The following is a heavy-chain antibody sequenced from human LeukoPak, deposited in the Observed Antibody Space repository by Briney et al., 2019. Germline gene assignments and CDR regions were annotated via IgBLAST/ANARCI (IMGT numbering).Heavy chain of an antibody. CDR2: IYYSGST. Sequence: SETLSLTCTVSGGSISSYYWSWIRQPPGKGLEWIGYIYYSGSTNYNPSLKSRVTISLDTSKNQFSLKLSSVTAADTAVYYCARGRSGYYDSSGYLDYWGQGTLVTVSS. J-gene: IGHJ4*02. V-gene: IGHV4-59*12. D-gene: IGHD3-22*01. CDR1: GGSISSYY. CDR3: ARGRSGYYDSSGYLDY.